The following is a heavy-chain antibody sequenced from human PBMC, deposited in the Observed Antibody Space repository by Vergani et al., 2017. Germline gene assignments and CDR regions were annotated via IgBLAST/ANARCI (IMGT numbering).Heavy chain of an antibody. Sequence: QVKLQESGPGLLKPSQTLSLTCTVSGASIRSGSHYWSWIRQPAGKGPAWIGHIHTGGSTDLNPSFKSRVSISVDTSKSQFSLKLNSVTVADTAVYYCARSRPYCTSGSCPAIWGQGTLVTVSS. CDR2: IHTGGST. D-gene: IGHD2-15*01. J-gene: IGHJ4*02. CDR3: ARSRPYCTSGSCPAI. CDR1: GASIRSGSHY. V-gene: IGHV4-61*02.